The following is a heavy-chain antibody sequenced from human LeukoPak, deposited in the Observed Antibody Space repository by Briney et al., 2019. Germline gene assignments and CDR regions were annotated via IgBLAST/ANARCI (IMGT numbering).Heavy chain of an antibody. CDR3: AREGSYYGGIKPPPDY. CDR2: ISSSSSYI. J-gene: IGHJ4*02. Sequence: GGSLRLSCAASGLTFSSYSMNWVRQAPGKGLEWVSSISSSSSYIYYADSVKGRFTTSRDNAKNSLYLQMNSLRAEDTAVYYCAREGSYYGGIKPPPDYWGQGTLVTVSS. V-gene: IGHV3-21*01. D-gene: IGHD4-23*01. CDR1: GLTFSSYS.